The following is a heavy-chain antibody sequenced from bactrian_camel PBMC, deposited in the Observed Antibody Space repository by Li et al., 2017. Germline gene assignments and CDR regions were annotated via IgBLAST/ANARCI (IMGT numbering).Heavy chain of an antibody. D-gene: IGHD3*01. CDR1: GIIFSSFH. V-gene: IGHV3S40*01. CDR2: LTRASGNT. J-gene: IGHJ4*01. Sequence: VQLVESGGGLVQPGGSLRLSCAASGIIFSSFHMNWVRQAPGKGLQWVSHLTRASGNTYYADSVKGRFTTSIDNAKNTLYLQLNSLKTEDTALYYCVMASGGWFGFWDYWGKGTQVTVS. CDR3: VMASGGWFGFWDY.